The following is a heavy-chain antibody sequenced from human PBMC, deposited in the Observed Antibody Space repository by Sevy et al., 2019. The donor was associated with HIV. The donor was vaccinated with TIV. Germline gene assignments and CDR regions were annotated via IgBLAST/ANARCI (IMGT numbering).Heavy chain of an antibody. CDR2: IYTSGST. D-gene: IGHD3-22*01. J-gene: IGHJ5*02. V-gene: IGHV4-61*02. CDR1: GGSFSSDDYS. Sequence: SETLSLTCTVSGGSFSSDDYSWSWIRQPAGKGLEWIGLIYTSGSTSYNPSLRSRVSMSVDTSKNLFSLRLSSVTAADTAVYYCARGGSYYYDSSGRSVWFDPWGQGTPVTVSS. CDR3: ARGGSYYYDSSGRSVWFDP.